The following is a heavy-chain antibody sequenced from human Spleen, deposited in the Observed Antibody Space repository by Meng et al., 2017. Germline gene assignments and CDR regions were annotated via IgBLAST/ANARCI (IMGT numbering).Heavy chain of an antibody. CDR1: GASIATTNW. D-gene: IGHD4-11*01. V-gene: IGHV4-4*02. Sequence: QVPLQEPGPGLVEPSGTLSFTCAVSGASIATTNWWGWVRQSPGKGLEWIGEINHSGSTNYNPSLESRATISVDTSQNNLSLKLSSVTAADSAVYYCARGPTTMAHDFDYWGQGTLVTVSS. J-gene: IGHJ4*02. CDR3: ARGPTTMAHDFDY. CDR2: INHSGST.